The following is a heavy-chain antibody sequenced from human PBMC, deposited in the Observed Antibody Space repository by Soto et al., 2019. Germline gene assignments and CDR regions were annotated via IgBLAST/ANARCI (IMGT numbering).Heavy chain of an antibody. CDR1: GFTFEDFA. CDR3: ARDANAEPFDY. CDR2: ISWNGGRI. Sequence: PGGSLRLSCAVSGFTFEDFAMNWVRQAPGKGPEWVSRISWNGGRIDYADSVKGRFTISRDNAKNTLYLQMDSLRVEDTAVYYCARDANAEPFDYWSQGTLVTVSS. J-gene: IGHJ4*02. V-gene: IGHV3-9*01.